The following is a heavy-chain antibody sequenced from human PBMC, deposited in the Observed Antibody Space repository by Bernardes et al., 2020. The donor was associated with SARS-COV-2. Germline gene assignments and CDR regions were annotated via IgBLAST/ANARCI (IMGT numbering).Heavy chain of an antibody. CDR2: ISTGSNYI. V-gene: IGHV3-21*01. J-gene: IGHJ4*02. CDR3: VRDGILGGGSSYFDY. Sequence: GGSLRLSCATSGFTFSAYTMHWVRQAPGKGLEWVSSISTGSNYIHDADSVKGRFTISRDDAKESLSLQMNSLRAEDTAVYYCVRDGILGGGSSYFDYWGQGTLVTVCS. CDR1: GFTFSAYT. D-gene: IGHD2-15*01.